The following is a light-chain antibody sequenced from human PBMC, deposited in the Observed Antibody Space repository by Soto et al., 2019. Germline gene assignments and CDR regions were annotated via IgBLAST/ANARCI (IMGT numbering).Light chain of an antibody. CDR2: SAS. CDR1: QGISTY. CDR3: QQLNGYQLT. J-gene: IGKJ4*01. Sequence: DIQLTQSPSFLSASAGDRVTITCRASQGISTYLAWYQQKPGKAPKLLIYSASTLQSGVPSRFSGSGSGTEFTLTINCLQPEDFATYYCQQLNGYQLTFGGGTKVEIK. V-gene: IGKV1-9*01.